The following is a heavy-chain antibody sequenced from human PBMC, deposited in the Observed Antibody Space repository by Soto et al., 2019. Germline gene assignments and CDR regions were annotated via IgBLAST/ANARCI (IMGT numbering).Heavy chain of an antibody. CDR1: GFTFSSYA. D-gene: IGHD6-19*01. CDR2: ISGSGGST. V-gene: IGHV3-23*01. Sequence: GGSLRLSCAASGFTFSSYAMSWVRQAPGKGLEWVSAISGSGGSTYYADSVKGRFTISRDNSKNTLYLQMNSLRAEDTAVYYCAKVGKKGWEVVGEYYFDYWGQGTLVTVSS. J-gene: IGHJ4*02. CDR3: AKVGKKGWEVVGEYYFDY.